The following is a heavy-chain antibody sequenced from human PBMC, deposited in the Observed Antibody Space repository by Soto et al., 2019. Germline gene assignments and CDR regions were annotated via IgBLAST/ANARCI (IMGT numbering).Heavy chain of an antibody. V-gene: IGHV3-7*01. Sequence: GSLRLSCAASGFTFSNYWMTWVRQAPGKGLEWVANIKEDGSEKHYVDSVKGRFTISRDKAKNSLYLQMNSLRVEDTAVYFCSRDVVVGAKAFNYWGQGALVTVSS. D-gene: IGHD2-15*01. CDR1: GFTFSNYW. CDR2: IKEDGSEK. CDR3: SRDVVVGAKAFNY. J-gene: IGHJ4*02.